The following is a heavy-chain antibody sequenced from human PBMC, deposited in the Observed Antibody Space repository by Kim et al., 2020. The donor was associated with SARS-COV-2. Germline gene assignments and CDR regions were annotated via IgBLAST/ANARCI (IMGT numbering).Heavy chain of an antibody. CDR3: ARAGYSSGWGDY. V-gene: IGHV3-74*01. J-gene: IGHJ4*02. D-gene: IGHD6-19*01. Sequence: SYADSVKGRFTIYRDNAKNTLYLQMNSLRAEDTAVYYCARAGYSSGWGDYWGQGTLVTVSS.